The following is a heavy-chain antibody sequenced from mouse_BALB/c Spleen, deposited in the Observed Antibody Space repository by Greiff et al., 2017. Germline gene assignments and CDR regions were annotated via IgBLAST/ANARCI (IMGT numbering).Heavy chain of an antibody. J-gene: IGHJ4*01. Sequence: VQLQQSGPELVKPGASVKMSCKASGYTFTSYVMHWVKQKPGQGLEWIGYINPYNDGTKYNEKFKGKATLTSDKSSSTAYMELSSLTSEDSAVYYCARGTGSSSYYAMDYWGQGTSVTVSS. CDR3: ARGTGSSSYYAMDY. V-gene: IGHV1-14*01. D-gene: IGHD1-1*01. CDR1: GYTFTSYV. CDR2: INPYNDGT.